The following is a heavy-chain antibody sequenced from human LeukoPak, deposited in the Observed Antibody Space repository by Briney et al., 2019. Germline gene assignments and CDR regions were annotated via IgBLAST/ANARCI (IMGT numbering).Heavy chain of an antibody. Sequence: VASVKVSCKASGGTFSSYAISWVRQAPGQGLEWMGGIIPMFGTANYAQKFQGRVTITASESTSKAYMELSSLRSEDTAVYYCARVGRGWSFLYGMDFWGQGTTVTVSS. J-gene: IGHJ6*02. CDR3: ARVGRGWSFLYGMDF. CDR1: GGTFSSYA. CDR2: IIPMFGTA. D-gene: IGHD6-19*01. V-gene: IGHV1-69*13.